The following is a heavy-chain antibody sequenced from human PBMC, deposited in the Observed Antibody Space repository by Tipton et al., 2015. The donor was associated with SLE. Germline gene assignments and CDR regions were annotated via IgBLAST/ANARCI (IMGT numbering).Heavy chain of an antibody. CDR2: IYYSGST. D-gene: IGHD3-22*01. J-gene: IGHJ3*02. CDR3: ARRSSGLDAFDI. V-gene: IGHV4-59*01. CDR1: GGSFSGYY. Sequence: TLSLTCAVYGGSFSGYYWSWIRQPPGKGLEWIGYIYYSGSTNYNPSLKSRVTISVDTSKNQFSLKLSSVTAADTAVYYCARRSSGLDAFDIWGQGTMVTVSS.